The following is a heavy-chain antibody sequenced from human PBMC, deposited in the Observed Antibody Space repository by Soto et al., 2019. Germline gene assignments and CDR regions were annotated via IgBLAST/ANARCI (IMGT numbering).Heavy chain of an antibody. D-gene: IGHD3-10*01. Sequence: QITLKESGPTLVNPTQTLTLTCTFSGFSLNTGGAGVNWIRQPPGKALAWLALVYWDDDKRYNPSLRIRLTITKNTTKNHVFLTITDMDPVHTATYYCTHRTPFGSGTYPYWGQGRLVTVSS. CDR2: VYWDDDK. J-gene: IGHJ4*02. CDR1: GFSLNTGGAG. CDR3: THRTPFGSGTYPY. V-gene: IGHV2-5*02.